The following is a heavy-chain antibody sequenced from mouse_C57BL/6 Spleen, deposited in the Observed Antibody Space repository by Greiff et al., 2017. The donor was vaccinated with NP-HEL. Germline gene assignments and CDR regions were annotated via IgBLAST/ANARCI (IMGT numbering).Heavy chain of an antibody. D-gene: IGHD2-1*01. Sequence: VQVVESGPGLVAPSQSLSITCTVSGFSLTSYGVHWVRQPPGKGLEWLVVIWSDGSTTYNSALKSRLSISKDNSKSQVFLKMNSLQTDDTAMYYCARHGNYGNSYYAMDYWGQGTSVTVSS. CDR3: ARHGNYGNSYYAMDY. CDR1: GFSLTSYG. J-gene: IGHJ4*01. CDR2: IWSDGST. V-gene: IGHV2-6-1*01.